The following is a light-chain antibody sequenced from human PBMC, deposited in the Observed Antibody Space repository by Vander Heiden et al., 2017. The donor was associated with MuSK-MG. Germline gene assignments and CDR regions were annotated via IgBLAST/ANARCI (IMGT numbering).Light chain of an antibody. CDR2: DAS. J-gene: IGKJ2*01. V-gene: IGKV1-33*01. CDR1: QDISNY. Sequence: DIKMTQSPSSLSASVGDRVTITCQASQDISNYLNWYQQKPGKAPKLLIYDASNLETGVPSRFSGSGSGTDVTFTISSLQPEDIATYYCQQYDNLPPYTFGQGTKLEIK. CDR3: QQYDNLPPYT.